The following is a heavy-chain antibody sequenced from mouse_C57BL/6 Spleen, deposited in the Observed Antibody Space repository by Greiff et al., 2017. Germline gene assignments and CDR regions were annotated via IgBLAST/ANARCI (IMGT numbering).Heavy chain of an antibody. V-gene: IGHV3-6*01. CDR2: ISYDGSN. J-gene: IGHJ3*01. CDR1: GYSITSGYY. CDR3: ARGALLRLAY. Sequence: EVQLVESGPGLVKPSQSLSLTCSVTGYSITSGYYWNWIRQFPGNKLEWMGYISYDGSNNYNPSLKNRISITRDTSKNQFFLKLNSVTTEDTATYYCARGALLRLAYWGQGTLVTVSA.